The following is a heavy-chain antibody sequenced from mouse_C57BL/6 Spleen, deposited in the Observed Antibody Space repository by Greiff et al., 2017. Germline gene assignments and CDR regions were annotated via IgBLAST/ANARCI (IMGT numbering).Heavy chain of an antibody. D-gene: IGHD1-1*01. J-gene: IGHJ2*01. Sequence: VQLQQSGAALARPGASVQLSCKASGYTFTSYGISWVKQRTGQGLEWIGEIYPRSGNTYYNEKFKGKATLTADKSSSTAYMELRSLTSEDSAVYFCARTITTVVAEGFDYCGQGTTLTVSS. CDR3: ARTITTVVAEGFDY. CDR2: IYPRSGNT. CDR1: GYTFTSYG. V-gene: IGHV1-81*01.